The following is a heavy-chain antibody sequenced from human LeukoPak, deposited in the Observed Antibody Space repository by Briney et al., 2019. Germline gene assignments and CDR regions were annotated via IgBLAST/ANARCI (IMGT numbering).Heavy chain of an antibody. Sequence: PGGSLRLSCAVSGFTVSGNYMSWVRQAPGKGLVWVSRINSDGSSTTYADSVKGRFTISRDNAKNTLYLEMNSLRAEDTALYYCAREWELLPWYWGQGTLVTVSS. D-gene: IGHD3-10*01. CDR2: INSDGSST. CDR3: AREWELLPWY. J-gene: IGHJ4*02. V-gene: IGHV3-74*01. CDR1: GFTVSGNY.